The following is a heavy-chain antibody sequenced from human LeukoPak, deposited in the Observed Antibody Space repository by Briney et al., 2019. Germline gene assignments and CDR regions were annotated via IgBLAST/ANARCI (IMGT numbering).Heavy chain of an antibody. CDR3: AKDRGSGWYAWFDP. CDR1: GFTFSSYG. D-gene: IGHD6-19*01. V-gene: IGHV3-30*18. Sequence: GRSLRLSCAASGFTFSSYGMHWVRQAPGKGLEWVAVISYDGSNKYYADSVKGRFTISRDNSKNTLYLQMDGLRAEDTAVYYCAKDRGSGWYAWFDPWGQGTLVTVSS. CDR2: ISYDGSNK. J-gene: IGHJ5*02.